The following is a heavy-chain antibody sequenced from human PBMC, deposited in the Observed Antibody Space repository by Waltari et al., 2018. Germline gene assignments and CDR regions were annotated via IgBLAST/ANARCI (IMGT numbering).Heavy chain of an antibody. J-gene: IGHJ4*02. Sequence: QVQLQESGPGLVKPSETLSLTCAFSGYSISSGYYWGWIRPPPGKGLEWIGSIYHSGSTYYKPSLKSRVTISVDTSKNQFSLKLSSVTAADTAVYYCARARGITGTTVIYWGQGTLDTVSS. V-gene: IGHV4-38-2*01. CDR1: GYSISSGYY. D-gene: IGHD1-20*01. CDR3: ARARGITGTTVIY. CDR2: IYHSGST.